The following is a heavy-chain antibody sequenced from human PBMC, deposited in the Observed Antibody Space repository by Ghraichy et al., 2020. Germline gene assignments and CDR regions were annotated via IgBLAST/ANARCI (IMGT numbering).Heavy chain of an antibody. D-gene: IGHD6-6*01. CDR3: ARGGQLQPYYGMDV. V-gene: IGHV4-31*03. Sequence: SETLSLTCTVSGGSISSGGYYWSWIRQHPGKGLEWIGYIYYSGSTYYNPSLKSRVTISVDTSKNQFSLKLSSVTAADTAVYYCARGGQLQPYYGMDVWGQGTTVTVSS. CDR2: IYYSGST. J-gene: IGHJ6*02. CDR1: GGSISSGGYY.